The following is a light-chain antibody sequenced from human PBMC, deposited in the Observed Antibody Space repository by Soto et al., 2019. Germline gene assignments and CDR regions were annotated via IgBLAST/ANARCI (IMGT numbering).Light chain of an antibody. J-gene: IGKJ3*01. CDR1: LGISSY. CDR2: TAS. Sequence: DIQLTQSPSFLSASVGDRVTITCRASLGISSYLAWYQQKPGNAPKLLIYTASTLQSGVPSRFSGSGSGTEFTLTISSLQPEDFATYYCQQLDSYPLTFGPGTKVDIK. V-gene: IGKV1-9*01. CDR3: QQLDSYPLT.